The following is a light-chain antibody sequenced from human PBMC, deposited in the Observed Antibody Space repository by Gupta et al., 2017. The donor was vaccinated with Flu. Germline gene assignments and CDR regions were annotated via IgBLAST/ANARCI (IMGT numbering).Light chain of an antibody. CDR1: EAMDNY. V-gene: IGKV3-20*01. Sequence: EIVLTQSPGTLSLSPGESASLSCRASEAMDNYLAWYSQKPGQPPRLLIYGASTRATGIPERFSGGASGKDYTLTISRLEPDDFAVYYCQQYSSSPYNFGQGTNLEIK. J-gene: IGKJ2*01. CDR2: GAS. CDR3: QQYSSSPYN.